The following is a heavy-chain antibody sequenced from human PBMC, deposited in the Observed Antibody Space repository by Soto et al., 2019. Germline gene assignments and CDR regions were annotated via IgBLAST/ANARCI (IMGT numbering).Heavy chain of an antibody. Sequence: GASVKVSCKASGYTFTSYGISWVRQAPGQGLEWMGWISAYNGNTNYAQKLQGRVTMTTDTSTSTAYMELRSLRSDDTAVYYCARDPGKRDIPSWRSDIWGQGTMVTVS. J-gene: IGHJ3*02. CDR2: ISAYNGNT. CDR3: ARDPGKRDIPSWRSDI. D-gene: IGHD2-15*01. V-gene: IGHV1-18*01. CDR1: GYTFTSYG.